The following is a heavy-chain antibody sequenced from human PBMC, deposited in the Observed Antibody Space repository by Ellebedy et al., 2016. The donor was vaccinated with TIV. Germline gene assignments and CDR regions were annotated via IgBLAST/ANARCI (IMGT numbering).Heavy chain of an antibody. D-gene: IGHD5-24*01. V-gene: IGHV4-59*01. CDR1: GGPISSYY. Sequence: MPGGSLRLSCTVSGGPISSYYWSWIRQPPGKGLEWIGYVYDSGSTNYNPSLKSRVTISVDTSKKQLSLKLTSVTAADTAVYYCMSPQLHWGPGTLVTVSS. CDR2: VYDSGST. J-gene: IGHJ4*02. CDR3: MSPQLH.